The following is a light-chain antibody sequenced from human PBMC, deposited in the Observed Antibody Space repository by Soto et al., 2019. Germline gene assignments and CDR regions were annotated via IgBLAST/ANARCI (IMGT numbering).Light chain of an antibody. V-gene: IGKV1D-13*01. Sequence: AIQLTQSPSSLSASVGDRVTITCRARHDIASALAWYQQKPGKPPKLMIYDASTLEGGVPSRFSGSGSGTDFTLTISGLQPEDFATYYCQQFNYLRVTFGQGTRLEI. CDR1: HDIASA. CDR2: DAS. CDR3: QQFNYLRVT. J-gene: IGKJ5*01.